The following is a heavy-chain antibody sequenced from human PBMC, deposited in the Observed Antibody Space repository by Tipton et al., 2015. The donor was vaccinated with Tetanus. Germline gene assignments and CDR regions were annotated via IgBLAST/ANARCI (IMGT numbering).Heavy chain of an antibody. CDR3: ARVACSSTSCYSHYFDY. D-gene: IGHD2-2*01. J-gene: IGHJ4*02. V-gene: IGHV4-30-2*01. CDR1: GASISSIYS. CDR2: VFRSGGA. Sequence: TLSLTCAVSGASISSIYSWSWIRQPPGKGLEWIGYVFRSGGADYNPSLKSRFNISLDRSENQISLMLTSVTAPDTAVYYCARVACSSTSCYSHYFDYWGPGSLVTVSS.